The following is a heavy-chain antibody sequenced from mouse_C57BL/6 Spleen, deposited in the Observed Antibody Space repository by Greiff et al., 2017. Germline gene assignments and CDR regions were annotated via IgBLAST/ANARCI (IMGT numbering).Heavy chain of an antibody. CDR3: ARDNSYYFDY. D-gene: IGHD1-3*01. Sequence: DVMLVESGPGMVKPSQSLSLTCTVTGYSITSGYDWHWIRHFPGNKLEWMGYISYSGSTNYNPSLKSRISITHDTSKNHFFLKLNSVTTEDTATYYCARDNSYYFDYWGQGTTLTVSS. V-gene: IGHV3-1*01. CDR2: ISYSGST. CDR1: GYSITSGYD. J-gene: IGHJ2*01.